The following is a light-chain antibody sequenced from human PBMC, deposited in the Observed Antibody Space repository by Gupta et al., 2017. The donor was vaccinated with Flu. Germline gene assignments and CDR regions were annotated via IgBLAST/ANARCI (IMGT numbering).Light chain of an antibody. CDR1: QSISSC. Sequence: GDRVTITGRASQSISSCLAWFQQKPGKAPKSLIYDAASLQSGVPSSFSGSGSGTEFTLTISSLQPEDFATYYCQQYNSYPITFGQGTKVEIK. CDR2: DAA. J-gene: IGKJ1*01. V-gene: IGKV1-16*01. CDR3: QQYNSYPIT.